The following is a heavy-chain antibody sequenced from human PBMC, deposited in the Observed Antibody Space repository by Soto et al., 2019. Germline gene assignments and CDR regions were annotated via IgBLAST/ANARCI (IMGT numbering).Heavy chain of an antibody. CDR1: GFTFSSYS. D-gene: IGHD5-12*01. CDR3: ARDRWLRSDYYYMDV. V-gene: IGHV3-21*01. J-gene: IGHJ6*03. CDR2: ISSSSSYI. Sequence: GGSLRLSCAASGFTFSSYSMNWVRQAPGKGLEWVSSISSSSSYIYYADSVKGRFTISRDNAKNSLYLQMNSLRAEDAAVYYCARDRWLRSDYYYMDVWGKGTTVTVSS.